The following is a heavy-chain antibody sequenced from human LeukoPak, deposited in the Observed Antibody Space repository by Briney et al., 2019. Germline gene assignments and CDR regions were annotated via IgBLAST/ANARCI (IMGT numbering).Heavy chain of an antibody. D-gene: IGHD4-17*01. V-gene: IGHV3-21*01. Sequence: GGSLRLSCAASGFTLSSYSMNWVRQAPGKGLEWVSSISSSSSYIYYADSVKGRFTISRDNAKNSLYLEMKSLRAEDTAAYFCARDRDYGTFDYWGQGTLVTVSS. CDR3: ARDRDYGTFDY. CDR1: GFTLSSYS. CDR2: ISSSSSYI. J-gene: IGHJ4*02.